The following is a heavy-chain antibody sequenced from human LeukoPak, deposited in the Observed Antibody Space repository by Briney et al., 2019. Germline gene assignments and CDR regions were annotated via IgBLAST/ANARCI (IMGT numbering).Heavy chain of an antibody. CDR3: ARAFWYRYYYDSSGYNWFDP. CDR1: GYTFTSYG. J-gene: IGHJ5*02. V-gene: IGHV1-18*01. D-gene: IGHD3-22*01. Sequence: GASVKVSCKASGYTFTSYGISWVRQAPGQGLEWMGWISAYNGNTNYAQKLQGRVTMTTDTSTSTAYMELRSLRSEDTAVYYCARAFWYRYYYDSSGYNWFDPWGQGTLVTVSS. CDR2: ISAYNGNT.